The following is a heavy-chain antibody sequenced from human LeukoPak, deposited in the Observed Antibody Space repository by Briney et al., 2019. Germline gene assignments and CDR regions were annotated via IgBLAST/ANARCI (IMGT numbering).Heavy chain of an antibody. J-gene: IGHJ4*02. D-gene: IGHD5-12*01. CDR2: INPNSGGT. Sequence: ASVKVSCKASGYTFTGYYMHWVRQAPGQGLEWMGWINPNSGGTNYAQKFQGRVTMTRDTPISTAYMELSRLRSDDTAVYYCARVGNNVDIVATINYWGQGTLVTVSS. CDR1: GYTFTGYY. V-gene: IGHV1-2*02. CDR3: ARVGNNVDIVATINY.